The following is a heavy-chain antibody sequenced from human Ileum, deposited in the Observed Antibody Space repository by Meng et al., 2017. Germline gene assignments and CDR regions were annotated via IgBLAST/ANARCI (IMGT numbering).Heavy chain of an antibody. Sequence: QVQLQESGPGLVKPSGTLSLTCAVSGGSISSSTWWSWVRQPPEKGLEWIGEIYHSGTTNYSPSLKSRLTISVDKSKNQFSLKLQSVTAADTAVYFCARGVVSGSHYNTYWGQGILVTVSS. D-gene: IGHD3-10*01. V-gene: IGHV4-4*02. CDR1: GGSISSSTW. J-gene: IGHJ4*02. CDR3: ARGVVSGSHYNTY. CDR2: IYHSGTT.